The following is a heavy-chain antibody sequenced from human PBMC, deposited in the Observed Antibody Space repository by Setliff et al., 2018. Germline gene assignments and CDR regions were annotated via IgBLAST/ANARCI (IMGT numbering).Heavy chain of an antibody. CDR2: ISAYNGNT. CDR3: ARHVLNRGTYPRPSDY. CDR1: GYTFTSYG. V-gene: IGHV1-18*01. Sequence: GASVKVSCKASGYTFTSYGISWVRQAPGQGLEWMGWISAYNGNTNYAQKLQGRVTMTTDTSTSTAYMELSSLRSEDTAMYYCARHVLNRGTYPRPSDYWGQGTLVTVSS. J-gene: IGHJ4*02. D-gene: IGHD1-26*01.